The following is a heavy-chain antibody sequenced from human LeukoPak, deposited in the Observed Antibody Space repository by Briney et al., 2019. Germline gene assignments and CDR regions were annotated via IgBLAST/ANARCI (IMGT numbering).Heavy chain of an antibody. CDR2: ISYDGSNK. D-gene: IGHD6-13*01. J-gene: IGHJ5*02. CDR1: GFTFSSYA. Sequence: PGGSLRLSCAASGFTFSSYAMHWVRQAPGKGLEWVAVISYDGSNKYYADSVKGSFTISRDNSKNTLYLQMNSLRAEDTAVYYCARDRPYSSSLNPWGQGTLVTVSP. V-gene: IGHV3-30*04. CDR3: ARDRPYSSSLNP.